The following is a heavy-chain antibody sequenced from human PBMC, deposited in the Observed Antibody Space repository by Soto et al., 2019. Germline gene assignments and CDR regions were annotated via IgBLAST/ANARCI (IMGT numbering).Heavy chain of an antibody. D-gene: IGHD6-13*01. J-gene: IGHJ4*02. V-gene: IGHV4-34*01. CDR1: GGSFSGYY. CDR2: INHSGST. Sequence: QVQLQQWGAGLLKPSETLSLTCAVYGGSFSGYYWSWIRQPPGKGLEWIGEINHSGSTNYNPSLKSRVTISVDTSKKPFSLKLSSVTAAATAVYYCARGEAAAGTGGFDYWGQGTLVTVSS. CDR3: ARGEAAAGTGGFDY.